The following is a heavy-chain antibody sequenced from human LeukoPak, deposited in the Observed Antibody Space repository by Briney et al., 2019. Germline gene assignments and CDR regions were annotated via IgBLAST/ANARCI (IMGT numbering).Heavy chain of an antibody. D-gene: IGHD6-13*01. J-gene: IGHJ4*02. CDR3: AASNSSSWPFDY. CDR2: INPSGGST. CDR1: GYTFTSCY. V-gene: IGHV1-46*01. Sequence: GASVKVSCKASGYTFTSCYMHWVRQAPGQGLEWMGIINPSGGSTSYAQKFQGRVTMTRDTSTSTVYMELSSLRSEDTAVYYCAASNSSSWPFDYWGQGTLVTVSS.